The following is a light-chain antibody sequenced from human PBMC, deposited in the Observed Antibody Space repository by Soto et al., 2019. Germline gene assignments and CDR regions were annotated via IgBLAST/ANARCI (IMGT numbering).Light chain of an antibody. V-gene: IGKV3D-15*01. CDR2: GAS. J-gene: IGKJ4*01. CDR1: QSVSSN. CDR3: QQRYNWPLT. Sequence: EIVMTQSPATLSVSPGERATLTCRASQSVSSNLAWYQRKPGQAPRVLIYGASTRATGIPARFSGSGSGTAFTLTISGLEPEDFALYYCQQRYNWPLTFGGGTKVDIK.